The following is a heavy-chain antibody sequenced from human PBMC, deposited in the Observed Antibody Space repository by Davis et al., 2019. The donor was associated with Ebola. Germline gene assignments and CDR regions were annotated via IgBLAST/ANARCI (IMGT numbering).Heavy chain of an antibody. CDR1: GFTFSSYW. D-gene: IGHD4-17*01. V-gene: IGHV3-7*03. Sequence: PGGSLRLSCAASGFTFSSYWMSWVRQAPGKGLEWVASIRQDGREKNYVDSVKGRFTISRDNAKNSLYLQMDSLRAEDTAVYYCARELGAFYGDALDYWGQGTLVTVSS. CDR2: IRQDGREK. CDR3: ARELGAFYGDALDY. J-gene: IGHJ4*02.